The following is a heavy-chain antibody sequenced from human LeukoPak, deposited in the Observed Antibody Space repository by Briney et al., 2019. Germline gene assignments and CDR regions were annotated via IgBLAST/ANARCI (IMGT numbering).Heavy chain of an antibody. CDR1: GRSYSGYY. Sequence: SEALSLTCAFYGRSYSGYYWGRIRQPPGEGLEWIGEINHSGSTNYNPSLKSRVTISVDTSKNQFSLKLSSVTAADTAVYYCARGRGYRWLVLVGGYFDYWGQGTLVTVSS. D-gene: IGHD6-19*01. CDR3: ARGRGYRWLVLVGGYFDY. CDR2: INHSGST. J-gene: IGHJ4*02. V-gene: IGHV4-34*01.